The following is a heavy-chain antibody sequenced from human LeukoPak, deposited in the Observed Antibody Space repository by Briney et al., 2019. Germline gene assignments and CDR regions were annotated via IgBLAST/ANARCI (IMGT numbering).Heavy chain of an antibody. CDR2: MDPNSGNT. Sequence: ASMKVSCKASGYTFTSHDINWVRQATGQGLEWMGWMDPNSGNTGYAQKFQGRVTMTRNTSISTAYMELSSLRSEDTAVYYCARVPPKYCGGDCYSQRDYWGQGTLVTVSS. D-gene: IGHD2-21*02. V-gene: IGHV1-8*01. CDR3: ARVPPKYCGGDCYSQRDY. CDR1: GYTFTSHD. J-gene: IGHJ4*02.